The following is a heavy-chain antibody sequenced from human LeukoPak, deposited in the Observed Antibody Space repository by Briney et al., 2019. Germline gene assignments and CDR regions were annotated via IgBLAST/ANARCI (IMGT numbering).Heavy chain of an antibody. V-gene: IGHV3-23*01. J-gene: IGHJ4*02. CDR1: GFTFGIYA. CDR2: ISGSGGST. D-gene: IGHD3-16*01. CDR3: AKDYDAVWGGTDY. Sequence: PGGSLRLSCAASGFTFGIYAMSWVRQAPGKGLEWVSAISGSGGSTYYADSVKGRFTISRDNSKNTLYLQMNSLRAEDTAVYNCAKDYDAVWGGTDYWGQGTLVTVSS.